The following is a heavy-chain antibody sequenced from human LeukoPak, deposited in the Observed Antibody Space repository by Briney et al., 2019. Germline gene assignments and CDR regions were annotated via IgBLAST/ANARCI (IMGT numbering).Heavy chain of an antibody. V-gene: IGHV4-59*12. Sequence: SETLSLTCTVSGGSISGYYWSWIRQPPGKGLEWIGYIYHSGSTYYNPSLKSRVTISVDRSKNQFSLKLSSVTAADTAVYYCARDSGGETDYWGQGTLVTVSS. CDR1: GGSISGYY. D-gene: IGHD3-10*01. CDR3: ARDSGGETDY. J-gene: IGHJ4*02. CDR2: IYHSGST.